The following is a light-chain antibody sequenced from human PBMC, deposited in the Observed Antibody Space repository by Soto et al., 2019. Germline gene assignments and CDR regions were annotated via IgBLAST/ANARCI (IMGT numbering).Light chain of an antibody. V-gene: IGKV1-33*01. CDR3: QQYDNLTGLT. J-gene: IGKJ4*01. CDR2: DAS. CDR1: QDISNY. Sequence: DIQMTQSPSSLSASVGDRVTITCQASQDISNYLNWYQQKPGKAPKLLIYDASNLETGVPSRFSGSGSGTDFTFPISSLQPEDIATYYCQQYDNLTGLTFGGGTKVEIK.